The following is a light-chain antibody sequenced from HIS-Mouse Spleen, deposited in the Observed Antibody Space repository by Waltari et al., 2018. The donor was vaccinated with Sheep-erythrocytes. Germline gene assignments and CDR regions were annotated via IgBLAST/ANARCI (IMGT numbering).Light chain of an antibody. CDR2: EDS. V-gene: IGLV3-10*01. CDR1: ALQKKY. CDR3: YSTDSSGNHSV. Sequence: SYELTQPPSVSVSPGQTARITCSGDALQKKYAYWYQQKSGQAPVLVIYEDSKRPSGIPERFSCSSSGTMATLTISGAQVEDEADYYCYSTDSSGNHSVFGGGTKVTVL. J-gene: IGLJ2*01.